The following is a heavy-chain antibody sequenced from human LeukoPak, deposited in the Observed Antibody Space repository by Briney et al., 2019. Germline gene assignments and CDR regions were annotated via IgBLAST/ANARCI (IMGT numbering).Heavy chain of an antibody. D-gene: IGHD2-15*01. Sequence: PSETLSLTCTVSGGSVSSYHWSWIRQPPGKGLEWIGKIYHSGTTNYNPSLESRVTISVDTSKNQFSLKLSSVTVADTAVYYCARWWGFDPWGQGTLVTVSS. CDR3: ARWWGFDP. CDR1: GGSVSSYH. V-gene: IGHV4-59*02. CDR2: IYHSGTT. J-gene: IGHJ5*02.